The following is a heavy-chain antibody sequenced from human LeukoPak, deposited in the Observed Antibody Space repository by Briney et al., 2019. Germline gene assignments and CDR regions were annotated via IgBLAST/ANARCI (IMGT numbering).Heavy chain of an antibody. V-gene: IGHV4-4*07. Sequence: SETLSLTCTVSGGSISSYYWSWIRQPAGKGLEWIGRIYTSGSTNYNPSLKSRVTMSVDTSKNQFSLKLSSVTAADTAVYYCARGFWDSGSGNYYYYMDVWGKGTTVTISS. D-gene: IGHD3-10*01. CDR2: IYTSGST. J-gene: IGHJ6*03. CDR3: ARGFWDSGSGNYYYYMDV. CDR1: GGSISSYY.